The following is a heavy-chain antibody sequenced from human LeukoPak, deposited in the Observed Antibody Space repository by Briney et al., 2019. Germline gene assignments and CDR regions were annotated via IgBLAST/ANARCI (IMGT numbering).Heavy chain of an antibody. J-gene: IGHJ3*02. CDR1: GYSFTSYW. CDR3: ARHRQGAFDI. CDR2: IDPTDSYT. Sequence: GESLKISCKGSGYSFTSYWISWVRQMPGKGPEWMGRIDPTDSYTNYSPSFQGHVTISADKSISTAYLQWSSLKASDTAMYYCARHRQGAFDIWGQGTMVTVSS. V-gene: IGHV5-10-1*01.